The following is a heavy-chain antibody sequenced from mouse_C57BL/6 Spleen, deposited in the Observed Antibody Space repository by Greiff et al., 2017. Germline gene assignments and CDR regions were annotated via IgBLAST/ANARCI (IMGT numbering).Heavy chain of an antibody. J-gene: IGHJ2*01. V-gene: IGHV1-26*01. CDR3: ALHYFDY. CDR2: INPNNGGT. Sequence: VQLQQSGPELVKPGASVKISCKASGYTFTDYYMNWVKQSHGKSLEWIGDINPNNGGTSYNQKFKGKATLTVDKSSSTAYMELRSLTSEDSAVYYCALHYFDYWGQGTTLTVSS. CDR1: GYTFTDYY.